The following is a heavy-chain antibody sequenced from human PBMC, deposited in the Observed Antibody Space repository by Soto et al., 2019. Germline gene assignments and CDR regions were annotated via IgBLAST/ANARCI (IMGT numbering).Heavy chain of an antibody. V-gene: IGHV1-69*13. J-gene: IGHJ6*02. CDR1: VGTFSSYA. D-gene: IGHD1-1*01. CDR2: IIPIFGAA. Sequence: GASVKVSCKASVGTFSSYAISWVRQAPGQGLEWMGGIIPIFGAANYAQKFQGRVTITADESTSTAHMELSSLRSEDTAVYYCARVEMEPDYYYYYGMDVWGQGTTVTVSS. CDR3: ARVEMEPDYYYYYGMDV.